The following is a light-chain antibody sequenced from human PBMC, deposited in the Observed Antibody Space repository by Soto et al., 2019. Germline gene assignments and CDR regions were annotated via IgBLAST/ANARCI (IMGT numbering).Light chain of an antibody. Sequence: EIVLTQSPATLSLSPGERATLSCRASQIVSSYLAWYQQKPGQAPRLLIFDASNRATGIPPRFSGSGSGTDFTLTISSLEPEDFAVYYCQQRSNWPPITFGQGTRLEIK. V-gene: IGKV3-11*01. CDR2: DAS. J-gene: IGKJ5*01. CDR1: QIVSSY. CDR3: QQRSNWPPIT.